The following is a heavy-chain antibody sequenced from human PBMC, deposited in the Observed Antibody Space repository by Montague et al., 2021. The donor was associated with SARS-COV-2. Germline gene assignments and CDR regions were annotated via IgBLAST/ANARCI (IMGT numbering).Heavy chain of an antibody. D-gene: IGHD4-17*01. CDR2: ISSSGYT. CDR3: ARDYDDYLDF. CDR1: GGSIRSSSFY. J-gene: IGHJ4*02. Sequence: TLSLTCTVSGGSIRSSSFYWGWIRQPPGKGLEWIGSISSSGYTYYNPSLKSRVTIFVDTSKNQFSLKLSSVTAADTAVYYCARDYDDYLDFWGQGNLVTVSS. V-gene: IGHV4-39*01.